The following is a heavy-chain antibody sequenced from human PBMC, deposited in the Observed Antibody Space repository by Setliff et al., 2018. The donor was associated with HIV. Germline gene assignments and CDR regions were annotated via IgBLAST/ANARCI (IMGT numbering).Heavy chain of an antibody. D-gene: IGHD3-16*01. CDR3: ANLWELGA. CDR2: IKQDGSEI. V-gene: IGHV3-7*03. CDR1: GFTFSDHY. Sequence: GGSLRLSCAASGFTFSDHYMDWVRQAPGKGLEWVATIKQDGSEIYYMDSVKGRFTISRDNARNSLFLEMRSLRDEDTAVYLCANLWELGAWGQGTLVTVSS. J-gene: IGHJ5*02.